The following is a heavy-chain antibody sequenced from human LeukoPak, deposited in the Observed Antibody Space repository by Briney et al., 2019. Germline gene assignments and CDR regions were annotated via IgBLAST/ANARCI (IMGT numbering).Heavy chain of an antibody. D-gene: IGHD3-22*01. CDR2: ITGAGGGT. CDR1: GFTFSSYV. CDR3: AKDQLQYYDSSGYYRL. Sequence: GGSLRLSCAASGFTFSSYVMSWVRQAPGKGLEWVSAITGAGGGTNYADSVKGRFTISRDNSKNTLYLQMNSLRAEDTAVYYCAKDQLQYYDSSGYYRLWGQGALVTVSS. V-gene: IGHV3-23*01. J-gene: IGHJ4*02.